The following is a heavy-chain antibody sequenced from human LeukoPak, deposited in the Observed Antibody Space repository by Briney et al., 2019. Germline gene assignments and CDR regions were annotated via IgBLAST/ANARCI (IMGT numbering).Heavy chain of an antibody. Sequence: PGGSLRLSCAASGFSFSSYGMHWVRQAPGKGLEWVAFIRYDGSNKYYADSVRGRFTISRDNSKDTLYLEMNSLRVEDTAMYYCAKGQTADSWGQGTLVTVSS. V-gene: IGHV3-30*02. CDR1: GFSFSSYG. D-gene: IGHD1-1*01. CDR3: AKGQTADS. J-gene: IGHJ5*01. CDR2: IRYDGSNK.